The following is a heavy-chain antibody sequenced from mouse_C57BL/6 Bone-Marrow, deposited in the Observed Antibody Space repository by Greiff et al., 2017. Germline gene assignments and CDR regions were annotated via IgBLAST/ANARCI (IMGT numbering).Heavy chain of an antibody. J-gene: IGHJ2*01. D-gene: IGHD3-2*02. CDR1: GYSFTGYY. CDR3: ARDSSGYVPDY. CDR2: INPSTGGT. Sequence: VQLQQSGPELVKPGASVKISCKASGYSFTGYYMHWVKQSSEKSLEWIGEINPSTGGTSYNQKFKGKATLTVDTSSSTAYMQLKSLTSEDSAVYYCARDSSGYVPDYWGQGTTLTVSS. V-gene: IGHV1-43*01.